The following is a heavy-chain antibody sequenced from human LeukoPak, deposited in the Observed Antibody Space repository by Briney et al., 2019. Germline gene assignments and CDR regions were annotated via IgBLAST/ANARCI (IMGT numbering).Heavy chain of an antibody. V-gene: IGHV3-7*01. D-gene: IGHD3-10*01. CDR2: IKQNGSDK. J-gene: IGHJ4*02. CDR3: ARGENYLRC. CDR1: GLTFTNYW. Sequence: GGSLRLSCATSGLTFTNYWMTWVRQPPGKGLEWVANIKQNGSDKYYVDSVKARFIISRDNAKNSFYLQMTGLRAEDTAVYYCARGENYLRCWGQGTLVTVSS.